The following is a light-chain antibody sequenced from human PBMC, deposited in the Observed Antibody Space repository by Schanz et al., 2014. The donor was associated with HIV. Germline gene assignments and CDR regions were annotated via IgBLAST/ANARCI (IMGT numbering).Light chain of an antibody. CDR1: QSVSSN. V-gene: IGKV3-15*01. J-gene: IGKJ1*01. CDR3: QQYGSSPT. Sequence: EIVMTQSPATLSVSPGERATLSCRASQSVSSNLAWYQQKPGQAPRLLIYGASTRATGIPARFSGSGSGTEFTITISRLEPEDTEVYYCQQYGSSPTFGQGTRVEIK. CDR2: GAS.